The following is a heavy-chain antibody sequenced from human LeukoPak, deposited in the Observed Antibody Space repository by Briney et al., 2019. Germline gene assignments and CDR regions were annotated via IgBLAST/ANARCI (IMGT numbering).Heavy chain of an antibody. CDR1: GFTFGDHA. V-gene: IGHV3-49*04. Sequence: QSGGSLRLSCTASGFTFGDHAMSWVRQAPGKGLECVGFIRRRSYGGTTEYAASVKGRFTISRDDSKSIAYLQTKSLKTEDATLYYCSRSPYGFVYYFDYWGQGTLVTVSS. CDR2: IRRRSYGGTT. J-gene: IGHJ4*02. D-gene: IGHD4-17*01. CDR3: SRSPYGFVYYFDY.